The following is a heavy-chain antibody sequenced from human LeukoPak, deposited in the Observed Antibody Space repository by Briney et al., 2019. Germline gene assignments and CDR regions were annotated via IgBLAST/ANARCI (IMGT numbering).Heavy chain of an antibody. D-gene: IGHD3-3*01. J-gene: IGHJ5*02. CDR1: GFTFSSYE. Sequence: PGRSLRLSCAASGFTFSSYEMNWVRQAPGKGLEWVSYITTSGSTIYYADSVKGRFAISRDNAKNSLYLQMNSLRAEDTAVYFCARGHGVLRFFPWGQGTLVTVSS. CDR3: ARGHGVLRFFP. V-gene: IGHV3-48*03. CDR2: ITTSGSTI.